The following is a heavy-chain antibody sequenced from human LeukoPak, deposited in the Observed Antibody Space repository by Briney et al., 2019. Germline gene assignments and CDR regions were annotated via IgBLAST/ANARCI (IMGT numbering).Heavy chain of an antibody. CDR1: GGPISSGGYS. Sequence: PSETLSLTCAVSGGPISSGGYSWSWIRQPPGKGLEWIGYIYHSGSTYYNPSLKSRVTISVDRSKNQFSLKLSSVTAADTAVYYCARAGIAVANAFDIWGQGTMVTVSS. D-gene: IGHD6-19*01. V-gene: IGHV4-30-2*01. CDR2: IYHSGST. CDR3: ARAGIAVANAFDI. J-gene: IGHJ3*02.